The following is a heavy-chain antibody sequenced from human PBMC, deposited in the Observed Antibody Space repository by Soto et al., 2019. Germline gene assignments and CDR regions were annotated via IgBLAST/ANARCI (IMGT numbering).Heavy chain of an antibody. CDR2: FDPEDGET. D-gene: IGHD6-13*01. Sequence: ASVKVSCKVSGYTLTELSMHWVRQAPGKGLEWMGGFDPEDGETIYAQKFQGRVTMTEDTSTDTAYMELSSLRSEDTAVYYCATDPGPGIAAVGPDYWGQRTLVTGSS. J-gene: IGHJ4*02. V-gene: IGHV1-24*01. CDR1: GYTLTELS. CDR3: ATDPGPGIAAVGPDY.